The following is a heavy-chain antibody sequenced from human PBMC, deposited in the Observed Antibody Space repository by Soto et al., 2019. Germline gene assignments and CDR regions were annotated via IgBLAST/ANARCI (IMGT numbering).Heavy chain of an antibody. CDR1: GYTFTSYG. J-gene: IGHJ6*02. Sequence: ASVKVSCKASGYTFTSYGVSWVRQAPGQGLEWMGWISAYNGNTNYAQKLQGRVTMTTDTSTSTAYMELRSLRSDDTAVYYCARDGAPAERLTSYYYYYGMDVWGQGPTVTVSS. CDR3: ARDGAPAERLTSYYYYYGMDV. V-gene: IGHV1-18*04. CDR2: ISAYNGNT. D-gene: IGHD1-1*01.